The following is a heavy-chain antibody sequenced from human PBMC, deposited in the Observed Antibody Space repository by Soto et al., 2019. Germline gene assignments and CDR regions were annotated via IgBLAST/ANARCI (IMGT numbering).Heavy chain of an antibody. CDR3: AREMGSSSSDDAFDL. V-gene: IGHV1-46*01. CDR1: GYTFTNYY. D-gene: IGHD6-6*01. CDR2: INPSSGST. Sequence: GASVKVSCKASGYTFTNYYLHWARQAPGQGLEWIGIINPSSGSTTYAQKFQGRVTMTRDTSTSTVYMELSSLRSEDTAVHYCAREMGSSSSDDAFDLWGQGTMVTVSS. J-gene: IGHJ3*01.